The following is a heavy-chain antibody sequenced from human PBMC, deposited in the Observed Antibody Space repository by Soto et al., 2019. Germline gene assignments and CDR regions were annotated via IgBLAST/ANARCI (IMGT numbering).Heavy chain of an antibody. V-gene: IGHV1-3*01. CDR3: ASGADGDYYEDAFDI. Sequence: ASVKVSCKASGYTFTSYAMHWVRQAPGQRLEWMGWINAGNGNTKYSQKFQGRVTITRDNSKNTLYLQMNSLRAEDTAVYYCASGADGDYYEDAFDIWGQGTMVTVSS. CDR2: INAGNGNT. CDR1: GYTFTSYA. J-gene: IGHJ3*02. D-gene: IGHD4-17*01.